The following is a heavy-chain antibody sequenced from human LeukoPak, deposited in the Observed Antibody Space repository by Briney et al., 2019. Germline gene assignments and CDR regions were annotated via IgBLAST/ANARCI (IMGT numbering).Heavy chain of an antibody. CDR2: ISWNSGSI. CDR3: ARDPSMFGVVIKVLTEADRGY. D-gene: IGHD3-3*01. V-gene: IGHV3-9*01. CDR1: GFTFDDYA. Sequence: GGSLRLSCAASGFTFDDYAMHWVRQAPGKGLEWVSGISWNSGSIGYADSVKGRFTISRDNAKNSLYLQMNSLRAEDTAVYYCARDPSMFGVVIKVLTEADRGYWGQGTLVTVSS. J-gene: IGHJ4*02.